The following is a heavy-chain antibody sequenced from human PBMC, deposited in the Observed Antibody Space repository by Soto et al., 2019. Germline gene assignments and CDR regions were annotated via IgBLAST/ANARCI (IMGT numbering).Heavy chain of an antibody. CDR1: GGNRYT. J-gene: IGHJ6*02. V-gene: IGHV1-69*08. CDR3: ARDSGRSDVVPAAISAMDV. D-gene: IGHD2-2*01. CDR2: IIPMFGIA. Sequence: QVQLVQSGAEVKKPGSSVKVSCKGSGGNRYTITWVRQAPGQGLEWMGRIIPMFGIATYAQNFQGRVTISADKSTSTAYMELSSLRSEDTAVHYCARDSGRSDVVPAAISAMDVWGQGTTVTVSS.